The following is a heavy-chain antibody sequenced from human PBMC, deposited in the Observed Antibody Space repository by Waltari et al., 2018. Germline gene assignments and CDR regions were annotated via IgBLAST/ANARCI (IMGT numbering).Heavy chain of an antibody. CDR1: GGSISSYY. CDR3: ARRRAYCGGDCYSFDY. D-gene: IGHD2-21*01. Sequence: QVQLQESGPGLVKPSETLSLTCTVSGGSISSYYWSWIRQPPGKGLEWIGYIYYSGSTNYNPSLKSRVTISVDTSKNQFSLKLSSVTAADTAVYYCARRRAYCGGDCYSFDYWGQGTLVTVSS. J-gene: IGHJ4*02. CDR2: IYYSGST. V-gene: IGHV4-59*08.